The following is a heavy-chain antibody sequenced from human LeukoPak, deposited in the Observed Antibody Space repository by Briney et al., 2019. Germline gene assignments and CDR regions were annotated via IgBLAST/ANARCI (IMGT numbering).Heavy chain of an antibody. D-gene: IGHD2-2*01. CDR3: ARGRYCSSTSCFFDY. V-gene: IGHV4-34*01. CDR1: GGSFSGYY. CDR2: INHSGST. J-gene: IGHJ4*02. Sequence: SETLSLTCAVYGGSFSGYYWSWIRQPPGKGLEWIGEINHSGSTNYNPSLKSRVTISVDTSKNQFSLKLSSVTAADTAVYNCARGRYCSSTSCFFDYWGQGTLVTVSS.